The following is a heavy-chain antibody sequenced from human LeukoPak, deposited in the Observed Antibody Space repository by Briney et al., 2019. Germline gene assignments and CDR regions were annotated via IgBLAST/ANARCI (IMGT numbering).Heavy chain of an antibody. J-gene: IGHJ4*02. D-gene: IGHD2/OR15-2a*01. CDR2: INHSGST. V-gene: IGHV4-34*01. CDR3: ARGLRENSSQDHDYFDY. CDR1: GGSFSGYY. Sequence: KPSETLSLTCAVYGGSFSGYYWSWIRQPPGKGLEWNGEINHSGSTNYNPSLKSRVTISVDTSKNQFSLKLSSVTAADTAVYYCARGLRENSSQDHDYFDYWGQGTLVTVSS.